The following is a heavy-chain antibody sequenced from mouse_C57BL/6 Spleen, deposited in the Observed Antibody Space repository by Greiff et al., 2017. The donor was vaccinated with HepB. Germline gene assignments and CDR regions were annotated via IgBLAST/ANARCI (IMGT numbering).Heavy chain of an antibody. J-gene: IGHJ2*01. Sequence: DVMLVESGGGLVKPGGSLKLSCAASGFTFSDYGMHWVRQAPEKGLEWVAYISSGSSTIYYADTVKGRFTISRDNAKNTLFLQMTSLRSEDTAMYYCARNWDPTFDYWGQGTTLTVSS. CDR3: ARNWDPTFDY. CDR2: ISSGSSTI. V-gene: IGHV5-17*01. D-gene: IGHD4-1*01. CDR1: GFTFSDYG.